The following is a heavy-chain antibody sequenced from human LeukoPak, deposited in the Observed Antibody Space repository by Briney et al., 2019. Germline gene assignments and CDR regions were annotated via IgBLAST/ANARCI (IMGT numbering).Heavy chain of an antibody. J-gene: IGHJ4*02. V-gene: IGHV3-23*01. CDR3: AKPQVTANWYYFHY. CDR1: GFTFSSYA. CDR2: ISDSGGTT. D-gene: IGHD2-21*02. Sequence: GGSLRLSCAASGFTFSSYAMSWVRHAPGEGLEWVAAISDSGGTTYYADSVKGRFTISRDNSKNTLYLQMNSQRPDDTAVYFCAKPQVTANWYYFHYWGQGTLVTVSS.